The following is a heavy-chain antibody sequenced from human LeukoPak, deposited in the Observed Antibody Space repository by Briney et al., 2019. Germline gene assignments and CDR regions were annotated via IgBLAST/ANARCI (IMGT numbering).Heavy chain of an antibody. Sequence: GGSLRLSCAASGFNLSAYSMNWVRQAPGKGLEWVSYISRSSDPIYYADSVKGRFTISRDNAKNLLFIQMNSLGVEDTALYYCARDDSDHYITLDYWGQGTLVTVSS. CDR1: GFNLSAYS. D-gene: IGHD4-17*01. J-gene: IGHJ4*02. CDR2: ISRSSDPI. CDR3: ARDDSDHYITLDY. V-gene: IGHV3-48*01.